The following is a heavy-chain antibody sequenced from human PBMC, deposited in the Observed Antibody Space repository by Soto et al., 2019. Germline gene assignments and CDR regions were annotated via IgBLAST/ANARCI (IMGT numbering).Heavy chain of an antibody. Sequence: GGSLRLSCAASGFTFSSYAMHWVRQAPGKGLEWVAVISYDGSNKYYADSVKGRFTISRDNSKNTLYLQMNSLRAEDTAVYYCARVGLDYGGNVLDYWGQGTLVTVSS. CDR2: ISYDGSNK. CDR3: ARVGLDYGGNVLDY. D-gene: IGHD4-17*01. V-gene: IGHV3-30-3*01. J-gene: IGHJ4*02. CDR1: GFTFSSYA.